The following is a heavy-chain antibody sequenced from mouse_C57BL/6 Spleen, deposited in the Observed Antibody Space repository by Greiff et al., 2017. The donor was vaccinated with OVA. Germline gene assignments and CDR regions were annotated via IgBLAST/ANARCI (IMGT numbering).Heavy chain of an antibody. Sequence: VQLQQPGTDLVKPGASVKLSCKASGYTFTSYWMHWVKQRPGQGLEWIGNINPSNGGTNYNEKFKSKATLTVDKSSSTAYMQLSSLTSEDSAVYDCARRRKTGTVFDYWGQGTTLTVSS. J-gene: IGHJ2*01. CDR1: GYTFTSYW. D-gene: IGHD4-1*01. CDR2: INPSNGGT. CDR3: ARRRKTGTVFDY. V-gene: IGHV1-53*01.